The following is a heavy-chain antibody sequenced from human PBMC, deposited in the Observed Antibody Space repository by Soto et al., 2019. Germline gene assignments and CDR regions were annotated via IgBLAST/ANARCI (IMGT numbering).Heavy chain of an antibody. CDR1: GFTFSKNA. V-gene: IGHV3-23*01. Sequence: PGGSLRLSCAASGFTFSKNAMNWVRQAPGKGLEWVSGISDGSGDRTHYTDSVKGRFTISRDQSKNTLYLQMNSLRAEDTAVYYCAKGGYSSNWDLPPHFDLWGQGTLVTVSS. J-gene: IGHJ4*02. D-gene: IGHD6-13*01. CDR3: AKGGYSSNWDLPPHFDL. CDR2: ISDGSGDRT.